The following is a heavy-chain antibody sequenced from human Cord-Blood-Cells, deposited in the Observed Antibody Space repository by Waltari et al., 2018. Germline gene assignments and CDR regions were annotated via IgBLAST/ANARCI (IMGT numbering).Heavy chain of an antibody. CDR2: SNHSGST. D-gene: IGHD3-16*01. CDR3: ARSPVLRGDYYYYYGMDV. CDR1: GGSFSGYY. Sequence: QVQLQQWGAGLLKPSETLSLTCAVYGGSFSGYYWSWIRQPPGKRLEWIGESNHSGSTNYNPSLKSRVTISVDTSKNQFSLKLSSVTAADTAVYYCARSPVLRGDYYYYYGMDVWGQGTTVTVSS. V-gene: IGHV4-34*01. J-gene: IGHJ6*02.